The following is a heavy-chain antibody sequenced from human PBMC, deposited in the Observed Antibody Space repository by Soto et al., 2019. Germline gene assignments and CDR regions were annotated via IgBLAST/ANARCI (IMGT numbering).Heavy chain of an antibody. V-gene: IGHV3-74*01. CDR3: ARHPERIAQIGWFDP. Sequence: GGSLRLSCAASGFTFSSYWMHWVRQVPGEGLVWVSRINSDGSSTVYADSVKGRFTISRDNAKNTLFLQMNSLRAEDTAVYYCARHPERIAQIGWFDPWGQGTLVTVSS. J-gene: IGHJ5*02. D-gene: IGHD6-13*01. CDR2: INSDGSST. CDR1: GFTFSSYW.